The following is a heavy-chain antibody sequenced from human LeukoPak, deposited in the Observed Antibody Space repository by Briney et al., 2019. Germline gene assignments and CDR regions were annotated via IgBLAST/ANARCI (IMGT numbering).Heavy chain of an antibody. Sequence: SETLSLTCAVSGASISGSGYYWSWIRQPPGKGLEWIGEINHSGSTNYNPSLKSRVTISVDTSKNQFSLKLSSVTAADTAVYYCARVRLLNWFDPWGQGTLVTVSS. CDR1: GASISGSGYY. V-gene: IGHV4-34*01. D-gene: IGHD2/OR15-2a*01. CDR2: INHSGST. J-gene: IGHJ5*02. CDR3: ARVRLLNWFDP.